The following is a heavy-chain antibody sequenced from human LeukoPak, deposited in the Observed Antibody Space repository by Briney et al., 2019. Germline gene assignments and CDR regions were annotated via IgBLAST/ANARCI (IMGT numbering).Heavy chain of an antibody. CDR1: GGSISTYY. J-gene: IGHJ6*03. D-gene: IGHD3-10*01. CDR3: ARAVRGVIRRYYYYMDV. V-gene: IGHV4-59*01. Sequence: PSETLSLTCSVSGGSISTYYWSWIRQSSGKGLEWTGYIYYSDNTNYNPSLKSRVTISLDTSKNQFSLKLNSVTAADTAVYYCARAVRGVIRRYYYYMDVWGKGTTVTVSS. CDR2: IYYSDNT.